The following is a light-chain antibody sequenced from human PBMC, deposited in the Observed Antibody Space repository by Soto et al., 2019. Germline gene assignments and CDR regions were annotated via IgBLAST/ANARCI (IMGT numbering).Light chain of an antibody. J-gene: IGKJ1*01. CDR2: GAS. CDR3: QQYNNWPPDRT. CDR1: QSVGSN. V-gene: IGKV3-15*01. Sequence: EIVMTQSPATLSVSPGERATLSCRASQSVGSNLAGYQQKPGQAPRLLIYGASSRATDIPARFSGSGSGTEFTLTISSLQSEDFAIHYCQQYNNWPPDRTFGQGTKVEIK.